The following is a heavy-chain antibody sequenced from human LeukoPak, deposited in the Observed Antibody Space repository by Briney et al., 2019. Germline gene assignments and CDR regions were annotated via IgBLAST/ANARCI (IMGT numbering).Heavy chain of an antibody. V-gene: IGHV1-2*02. Sequence: GASVKVSCKASGYTFSGYYMHWVRLAPGQGLEWMGWINPNSGGTNYAQKFQGRVTMTRDTSISTAYMELSSLRSEDTAVYYCARMVTLNRFDPWGQGTLVTVSS. CDR3: ARMVTLNRFDP. CDR1: GYTFSGYY. J-gene: IGHJ5*02. CDR2: INPNSGGT. D-gene: IGHD5-18*01.